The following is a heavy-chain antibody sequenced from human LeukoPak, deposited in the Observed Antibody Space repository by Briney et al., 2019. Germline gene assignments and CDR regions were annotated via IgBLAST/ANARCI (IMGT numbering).Heavy chain of an antibody. D-gene: IGHD6-13*01. CDR1: GFTFSRHS. Sequence: PGGSLRLSCVASGFTFSRHSMNWVRQAPGKGLEWLSYVSGSTYTIYSADSVKGRFTVSRDNAKNSLYLQMNSLRVDDTARYFCARGSLAGRSGFDSWGQGTLVTVSS. V-gene: IGHV3-48*01. CDR2: VSGSTYTI. J-gene: IGHJ4*02. CDR3: ARGSLAGRSGFDS.